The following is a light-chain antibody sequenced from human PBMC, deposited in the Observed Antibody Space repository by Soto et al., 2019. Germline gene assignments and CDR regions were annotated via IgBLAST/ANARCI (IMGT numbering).Light chain of an antibody. V-gene: IGKV1-33*01. CDR2: EAS. CDR3: QQYDHLPYT. CDR1: QDISRY. J-gene: IGKJ2*01. Sequence: DIQMTQSPSSLSASIGDKVTITCQASQDISRYLSWHQKKPGKAPKLLIHEASNLETGVPSRFSGNGSGTDFAFFTSSLQPADIATYYCQQYDHLPYTFGQGSQLDIK.